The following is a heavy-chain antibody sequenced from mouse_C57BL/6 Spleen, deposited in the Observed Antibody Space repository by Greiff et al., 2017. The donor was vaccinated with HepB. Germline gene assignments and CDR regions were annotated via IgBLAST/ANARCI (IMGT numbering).Heavy chain of an antibody. CDR3: ASSETDYDYDGFAY. V-gene: IGHV1-9*01. CDR2: ILPGSGST. CDR1: GYTFTGYW. Sequence: VQLQQSGAELMKPGASVKLSCKATGYTFTGYWIEWVKQRPGHGLEWIGEILPGSGSTNDNEKFKGKATFTADTSSNTAYMQLSSLITEDSAIYYVASSETDYDYDGFAYWGQGTLVTVSA. J-gene: IGHJ3*01. D-gene: IGHD2-4*01.